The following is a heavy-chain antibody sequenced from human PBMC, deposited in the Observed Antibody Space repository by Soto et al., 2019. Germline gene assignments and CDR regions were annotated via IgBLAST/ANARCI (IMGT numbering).Heavy chain of an antibody. CDR2: VYYSGTT. D-gene: IGHD2-2*01. CDR1: GGSIRNGDYY. V-gene: IGHV4-30-4*01. Sequence: PSETLSLTCTVSGGSIRNGDYYWGWIRQPPGKGLEWIGYVYYSGTTYSHPSLNSRVSISVDTSENQFSLRLTSVTAADTAVYYCAKEGTTSPYNWFDPWGQGTLVTVSS. CDR3: AKEGTTSPYNWFDP. J-gene: IGHJ5*02.